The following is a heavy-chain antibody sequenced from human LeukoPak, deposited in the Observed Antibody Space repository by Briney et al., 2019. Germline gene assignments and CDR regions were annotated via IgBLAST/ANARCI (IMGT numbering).Heavy chain of an antibody. Sequence: ASVKVSCKASGYTFTSYYMHWVRQAPGQGLEWMGGIIPIFGTANYAQKFQGRVTITADESTSTAYMELSSLRSEDTAVYYCARDVRYSSGPVTLYYFDYWGQGTLVTVSS. CDR3: ARDVRYSSGPVTLYYFDY. J-gene: IGHJ4*02. V-gene: IGHV1-69*13. CDR1: GYTFTSYY. D-gene: IGHD6-19*01. CDR2: IIPIFGTA.